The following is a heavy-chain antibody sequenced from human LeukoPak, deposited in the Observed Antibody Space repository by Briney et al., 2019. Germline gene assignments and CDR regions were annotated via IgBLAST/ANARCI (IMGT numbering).Heavy chain of an antibody. V-gene: IGHV3-21*01. D-gene: IGHD3-22*01. CDR2: KSSHSSYI. Sequence: GVSLRLSCAASGFTFSSYSMNWVRQAPGKGLEWVSSKSSHSSYIYHADSVKGRFTISRDNAKNSLYLQMNSLRAEDTAVYYCAREAYYYDSSGYVHDAFDIWGQGTVVTVSS. J-gene: IGHJ3*02. CDR3: AREAYYYDSSGYVHDAFDI. CDR1: GFTFSSYS.